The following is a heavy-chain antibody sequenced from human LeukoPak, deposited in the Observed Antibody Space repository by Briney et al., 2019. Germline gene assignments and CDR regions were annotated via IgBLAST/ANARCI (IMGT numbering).Heavy chain of an antibody. CDR3: ATPMVRGVITYYYGMDV. Sequence: GGSLRLSCAASGFTFSSYAMHWVRQAPGKGLEWVAVISYDGSNKYYADSVKGRFTISRDNSKNTLYLQMNSLRAEDTAVYYCATPMVRGVITYYYGMDVWGQGTTVTVSS. CDR2: ISYDGSNK. J-gene: IGHJ6*02. V-gene: IGHV3-30-3*01. D-gene: IGHD3-10*01. CDR1: GFTFSSYA.